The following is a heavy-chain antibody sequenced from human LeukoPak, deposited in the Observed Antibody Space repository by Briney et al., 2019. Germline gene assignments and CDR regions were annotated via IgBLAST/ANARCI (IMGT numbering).Heavy chain of an antibody. CDR3: ARSTSVWYGFDL. V-gene: IGHV4-4*02. CDR2: IHHSGSA. J-gene: IGHJ4*02. Sequence: SETLSLTCTVSGDSISNMDSSSWWPWVRQSPEKGLDRIGEIHHSGSANYNPSLKSRVTMSIDKSGNHFSLKLTSVTAADTAVYYCARSTSVWYGFDLWGQGTLVTVSS. CDR1: GDSISNMDSSSW. D-gene: IGHD6-19*01.